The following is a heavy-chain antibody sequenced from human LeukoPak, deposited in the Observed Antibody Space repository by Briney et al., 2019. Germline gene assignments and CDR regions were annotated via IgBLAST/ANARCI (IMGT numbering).Heavy chain of an antibody. CDR3: ARGQVFMTTVTTWWFDP. CDR1: GYTFTSYD. CDR2: MNPNSGNT. J-gene: IGHJ5*02. Sequence: ASVKVSCKASGYTFTSYDINWVRQATGQGLEWMGWMNPNSGNTGYAQKFQGRVTMTRNTSISTAYMELSSLRSEDTAVYYCARGQVFMTTVTTWWFDPWGQGTLVTVSS. V-gene: IGHV1-8*01. D-gene: IGHD4-17*01.